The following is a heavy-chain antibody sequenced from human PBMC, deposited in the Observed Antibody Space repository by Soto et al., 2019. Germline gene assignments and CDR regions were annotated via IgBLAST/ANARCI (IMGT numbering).Heavy chain of an antibody. CDR3: ARDIASPGGDYFDS. V-gene: IGHV3-21*06. CDR2: ISTGGAYM. Sequence: EVQLVESGGGLVKAGGSLRLFCTASGFTCRNYNMNWVRQAPGKGLEWVSSISTGGAYMFYADAVKGRFTISRDNAQNSLFLQIASPGAEDTAVYYCARDIASPGGDYFDSWGPGTLVTVSS. D-gene: IGHD2-21*01. J-gene: IGHJ4*02. CDR1: GFTCRNYN.